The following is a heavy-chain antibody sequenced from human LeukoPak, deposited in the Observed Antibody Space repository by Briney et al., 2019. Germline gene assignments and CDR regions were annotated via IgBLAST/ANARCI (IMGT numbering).Heavy chain of an antibody. J-gene: IGHJ3*02. CDR1: GFTFSTYS. D-gene: IGHD3-22*01. V-gene: IGHV3-48*01. Sequence: GGSLRLSCAASGFTFSTYSMNWVRQAPGKGLEWVSYIDTGTSTIYYADSVKGRFTISKDNAKNSLYLQMNSLRVEDTAVYYCAREASRITLIEPDAFDIWGQGTMVTVSS. CDR3: AREASRITLIEPDAFDI. CDR2: IDTGTSTI.